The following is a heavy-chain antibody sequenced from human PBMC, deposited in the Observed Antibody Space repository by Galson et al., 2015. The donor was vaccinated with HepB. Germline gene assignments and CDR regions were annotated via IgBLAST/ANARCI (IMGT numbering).Heavy chain of an antibody. J-gene: IGHJ2*01. CDR3: ARANSDWYFGL. V-gene: IGHV1-69*04. CDR1: GGTFSSYA. D-gene: IGHD4-23*01. CDR2: IIPILGIA. Sequence: SVKVSCKASGGTFSSYAISWVRQAPGQGLEWMGRIIPILGIANYAQKFQGRVTITADKSTSTAYMELSSLRSEDTAVYYCARANSDWYFGLWGRGTLVTVSS.